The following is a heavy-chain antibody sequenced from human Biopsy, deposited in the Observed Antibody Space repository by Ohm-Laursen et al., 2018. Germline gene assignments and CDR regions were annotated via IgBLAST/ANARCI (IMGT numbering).Heavy chain of an antibody. Sequence: TLSLTWTVSGDSVTKYYWSWIRQPPGKGLEWIGHIYYSVMTNYNPSLQSRVSISVDTPRNQVSLTLSSVTAADTAVYYCARDSGILNYGNFKYYHYYGMDVWGQGTKVTVSS. CDR2: IYYSVMT. J-gene: IGHJ6*02. V-gene: IGHV4-59*02. CDR3: ARDSGILNYGNFKYYHYYGMDV. D-gene: IGHD4-11*01. CDR1: GDSVTKYY.